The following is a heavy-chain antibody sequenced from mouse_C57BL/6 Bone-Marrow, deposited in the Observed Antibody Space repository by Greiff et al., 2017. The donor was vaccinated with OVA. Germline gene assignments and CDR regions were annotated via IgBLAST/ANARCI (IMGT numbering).Heavy chain of an antibody. CDR1: GYAFSSSW. D-gene: IGHD4-1*01. Sequence: VQLQQSGPELVKPGASVKISCKASGYAFSSSWMNWVKQRPGKGLEWIGRIYPGDGDTNYNGKFKGKATLTADKSSSTSYMQLSSLTSEDSAVYFCVLGRWPLFDYWGQGTTLTVSS. J-gene: IGHJ2*01. CDR2: IYPGDGDT. V-gene: IGHV1-82*01. CDR3: VLGRWPLFDY.